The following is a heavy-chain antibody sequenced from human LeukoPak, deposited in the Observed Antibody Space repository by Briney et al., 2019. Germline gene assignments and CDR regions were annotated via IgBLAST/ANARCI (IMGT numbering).Heavy chain of an antibody. J-gene: IGHJ4*02. CDR1: GFTFSSYA. V-gene: IGHV3-23*01. CDR2: ISGSGGST. D-gene: IGHD3-10*01. CDR3: AVLWVPPFLWFGDEFDY. Sequence: GGSLRLSCAASGFTFSSYAMSWVRQAPGKGLEWVSAISGSGGSTYYADSVKRRFTIARDNSKNTQYLQMNSLRAEDTAVYYCAVLWVPPFLWFGDEFDYWGQGTLVTVSS.